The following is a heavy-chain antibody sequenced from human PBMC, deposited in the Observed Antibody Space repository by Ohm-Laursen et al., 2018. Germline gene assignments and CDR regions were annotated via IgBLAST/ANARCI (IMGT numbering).Heavy chain of an antibody. CDR1: GFTFSSYG. CDR3: AKDVDSSGYFDY. CDR2: ISYDGSNK. D-gene: IGHD3-22*01. J-gene: IGHJ4*02. Sequence: SLRLSCTASGFTFSSYGMHWVRQAPGKGLEWVAVISYDGSNKYYADSVKGRFTISRDNSKNTLYLQMNSLRAEDTAVYYCAKDVDSSGYFDYWGQGTLVTVSS. V-gene: IGHV3-30*18.